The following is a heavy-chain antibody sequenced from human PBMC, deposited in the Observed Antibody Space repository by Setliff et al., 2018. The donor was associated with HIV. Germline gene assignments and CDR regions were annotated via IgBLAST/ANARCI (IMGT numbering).Heavy chain of an antibody. D-gene: IGHD1-26*01. CDR1: GGSVINDGYN. V-gene: IGHV4-31*03. CDR3: AREVLPVIGGRGWFDT. Sequence: SETLSLTCNVSGGSVINDGYNWCWIRQRPGKGLQWIACVSYTGNTYHNPSLKTRLTILVHTSKSYFSLSLTSVTAADAAVYFCAREVLPVIGGRGWFDTWGKGTLVTVSS. CDR2: VSYTGNT. J-gene: IGHJ5*01.